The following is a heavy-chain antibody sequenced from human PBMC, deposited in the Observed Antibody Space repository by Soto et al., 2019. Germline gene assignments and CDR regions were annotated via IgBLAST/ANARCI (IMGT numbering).Heavy chain of an antibody. CDR1: GGSLSSGGYY. V-gene: IGHV4-61*08. CDR3: ARSLYSYGHKFDS. CDR2: IYYSGST. Sequence: SDTLSLTCTVSGGSLSSGGYYWSWIRQHPGKGLEWIGYIYYSGSTNYNPSLKSRVTISVDTSKNQFSLKLSSVTAADTAVYYCARSLYSYGHKFDSWGQGTLVNVSS. D-gene: IGHD5-18*01. J-gene: IGHJ4*02.